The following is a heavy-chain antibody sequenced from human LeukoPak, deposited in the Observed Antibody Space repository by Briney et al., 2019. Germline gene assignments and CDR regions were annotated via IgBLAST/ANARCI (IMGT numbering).Heavy chain of an antibody. V-gene: IGHV3-30*18. CDR1: GVTFSSYA. Sequence: GGSLRLSCVVSGVTFSSYAMNWVRQAPGKGLEWGAIISSAGTNESYAPSVTARLPISRANFESTLYLQINSLKVDDTAVYYCAKDRGYTGRTNLINFWGQGTLVTLSS. D-gene: IGHD1-26*01. CDR3: AKDRGYTGRTNLINF. CDR2: ISSAGTNE. J-gene: IGHJ4*02.